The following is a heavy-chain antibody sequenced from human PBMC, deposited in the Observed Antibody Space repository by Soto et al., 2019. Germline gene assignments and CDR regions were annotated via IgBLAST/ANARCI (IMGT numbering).Heavy chain of an antibody. CDR1: GFTLSRYS. J-gene: IGHJ3*02. D-gene: IGHD1-20*01. V-gene: IGHV3-48*02. Sequence: EAQLVESGGGLVQPGGSLRLSCAASGFTLSRYSMSWVRQAPGKGLEYSAYVDTGSVTTYYADSVEGRFAVFRDNARNSLYLQLNSLRDEDTALYFCTRDRLTGDYREAFDIWGQGTLVTVSS. CDR2: VDTGSVTT. CDR3: TRDRLTGDYREAFDI.